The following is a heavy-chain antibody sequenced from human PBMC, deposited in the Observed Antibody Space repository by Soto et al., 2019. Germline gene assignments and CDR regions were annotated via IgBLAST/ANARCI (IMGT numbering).Heavy chain of an antibody. CDR1: GYSFTSYW. Sequence: GESLKISCKGSGYSFTSYWIGWVRQMPGKGLEWMGIIYPGDSDTRYSPSFQGQVTISADKSISTAYLQWSSLKASDTAMYYCARARSRGWIAAAGYYGMDVWGQGPTVTVSS. CDR3: ARARSRGWIAAAGYYGMDV. D-gene: IGHD6-13*01. CDR2: IYPGDSDT. V-gene: IGHV5-51*01. J-gene: IGHJ6*02.